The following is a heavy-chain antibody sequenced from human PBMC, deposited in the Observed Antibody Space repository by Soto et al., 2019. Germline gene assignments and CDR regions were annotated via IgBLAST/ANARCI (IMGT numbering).Heavy chain of an antibody. CDR1: GGTLRGGFYY. CDR3: ARSVFP. Sequence: SVTLSLTCPVAGGTLRGGFYYWNWIRQHPGKGLEWIGYIYYIGSTYYNPSLKSRVTISLDTSKNQFSLKLSSVTAADTAVYYCARSVFPWGQGTLVTVSS. V-gene: IGHV4-31*03. CDR2: IYYIGST. J-gene: IGHJ5*02.